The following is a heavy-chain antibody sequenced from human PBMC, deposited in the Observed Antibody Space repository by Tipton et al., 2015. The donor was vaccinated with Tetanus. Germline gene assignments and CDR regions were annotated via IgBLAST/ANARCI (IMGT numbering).Heavy chain of an antibody. CDR1: GDSGSRHY. D-gene: IGHD6-13*01. V-gene: IGHV4-59*02. Sequence: TLSLTCSVSGDSGSRHYWSWIRQPPGKGLEWIGDIFYTGSTNHNPSLKSRVTISMDRSKNQISLQLTSVTAADTAVYFCAGVTAQRTELYFDHWGQGTLVTVSS. J-gene: IGHJ4*02. CDR2: IFYTGST. CDR3: AGVTAQRTELYFDH.